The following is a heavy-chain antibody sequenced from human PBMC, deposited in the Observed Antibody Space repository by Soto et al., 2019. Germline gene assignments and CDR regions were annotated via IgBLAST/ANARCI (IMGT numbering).Heavy chain of an antibody. CDR3: AKGDYCNYYLGFAY. J-gene: IGHJ4*02. Sequence: GGALRLSSEDSGLTFSRYGTQWVDLVPGKVLEWVAVISYDGSNKYYADSVKGRFTISRDNSKNTLYLQMNSLRAEDTAVYYCAKGDYCNYYLGFAYCGQGTLVTVSS. CDR1: GLTFSRYG. D-gene: IGHD4-4*01. CDR2: ISYDGSNK. V-gene: IGHV3-30*18.